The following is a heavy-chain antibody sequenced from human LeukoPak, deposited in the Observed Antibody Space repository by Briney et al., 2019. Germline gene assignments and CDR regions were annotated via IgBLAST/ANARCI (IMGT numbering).Heavy chain of an antibody. J-gene: IGHJ4*02. CDR1: GFSFSTYA. Sequence: GGSLRLSCAASGFSFSTYAMHWIRQAPGKGLQFVATISNDGHNTFYANSVKGRFSISRDNSKKTVYLQMGSLRAEDTAVYYCAREKDYYDSSGYYPTAFDYWGQGTLVTVSS. V-gene: IGHV3-64*01. CDR3: AREKDYYDSSGYYPTAFDY. D-gene: IGHD3-22*01. CDR2: ISNDGHNT.